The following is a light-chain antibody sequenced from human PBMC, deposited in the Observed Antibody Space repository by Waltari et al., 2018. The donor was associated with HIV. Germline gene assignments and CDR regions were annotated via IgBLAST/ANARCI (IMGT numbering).Light chain of an antibody. CDR1: QSISSY. Sequence: DIQMTQSPYSLSASVGDRVTITCRASQSISSYLNWYQQKPGKAPKLLIYAASSLQSGGPARFSGSGSGTDFTLPISSLQPEDFATYYCQQSYSTPWTFCQGTKVEIK. CDR3: QQSYSTPWT. J-gene: IGKJ1*01. V-gene: IGKV1-39*01. CDR2: AAS.